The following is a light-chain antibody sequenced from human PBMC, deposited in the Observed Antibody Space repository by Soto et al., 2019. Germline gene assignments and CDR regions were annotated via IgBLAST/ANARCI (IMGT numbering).Light chain of an antibody. CDR1: QSISSY. V-gene: IGKV1-39*01. CDR3: QQSYSTPDT. CDR2: AAS. J-gene: IGKJ2*01. Sequence: DIQMTQSPSSLSASVGDRVTITCRARQSISSYLNWYQQKPGKAPKLLIYAASSLQSGVPSRFSGSGSRTDFALTSGSLQPEDFSTYYCQQSYSTPDTFGRGTKREIK.